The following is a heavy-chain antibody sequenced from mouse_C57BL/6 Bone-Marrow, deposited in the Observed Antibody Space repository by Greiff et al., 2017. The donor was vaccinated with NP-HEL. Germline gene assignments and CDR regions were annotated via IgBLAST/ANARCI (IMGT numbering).Heavy chain of an antibody. D-gene: IGHD2-3*01. V-gene: IGHV1-50*01. CDR2: IDPSDSYT. J-gene: IGHJ1*03. CDR3: AREGDGYFWYFDV. Sequence: QVQLQQPGAELVKPGASVKLSCKASGYTFTSYWMQWVKQRPGQGLEWIGEIDPSDSYTNYNQKFKGKATLTVDTSSSTAYIQLSSLTSEDSAVYYCAREGDGYFWYFDVWGTGTTVTVSS. CDR1: GYTFTSYW.